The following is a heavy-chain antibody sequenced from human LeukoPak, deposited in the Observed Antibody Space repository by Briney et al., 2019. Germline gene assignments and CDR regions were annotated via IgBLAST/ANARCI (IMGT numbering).Heavy chain of an antibody. CDR3: ATSVDTALDFDY. CDR1: GFTFSDYY. Sequence: GGSLRLSCAASGFTFSDYYMSWIRQAPGKGLEWVSYISSSSTYTNYADSVKGRFTIYRDSAKNSLYLQMNSLRAEDTAVYYCATSVDTALDFDYWGQGTLVTVPS. J-gene: IGHJ4*02. CDR2: ISSSSTYT. D-gene: IGHD5-18*01. V-gene: IGHV3-11*03.